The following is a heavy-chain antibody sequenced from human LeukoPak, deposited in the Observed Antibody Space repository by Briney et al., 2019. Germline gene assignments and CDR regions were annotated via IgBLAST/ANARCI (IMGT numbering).Heavy chain of an antibody. CDR3: ARYVYSYSGSYFTSGGAFDI. CDR1: GGTFSSYA. V-gene: IGHV1-69*13. D-gene: IGHD1-26*01. Sequence: SVKVSCKASGGTFSSYAISWVRQAPGQGLEWVGGIIPIFGTGNYAQKFQGRVTITADESTSTAYMELSSLRSEDTAVFYCARYVYSYSGSYFTSGGAFDIWGQGTMVTVSS. CDR2: IIPIFGTG. J-gene: IGHJ3*02.